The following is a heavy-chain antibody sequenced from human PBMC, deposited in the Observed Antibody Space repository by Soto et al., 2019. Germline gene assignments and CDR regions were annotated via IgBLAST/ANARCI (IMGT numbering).Heavy chain of an antibody. CDR3: ARGLSGCSSTSCYNWFDP. J-gene: IGHJ5*02. D-gene: IGHD2-2*01. Sequence: RASVKVSCKASGYTFTGYYMHWVRQAPGQGLEWMGWINPNSGGTNYAQKFQGWATMTRDTSISTAYMELSRLRSDDTAVYYCARGLSGCSSTSCYNWFDPWGQGTLVTVSS. V-gene: IGHV1-2*04. CDR1: GYTFTGYY. CDR2: INPNSGGT.